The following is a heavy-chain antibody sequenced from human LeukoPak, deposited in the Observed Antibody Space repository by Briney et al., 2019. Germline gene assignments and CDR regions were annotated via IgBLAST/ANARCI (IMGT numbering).Heavy chain of an antibody. V-gene: IGHV3-30*02. J-gene: IGHJ4*02. CDR3: AKDRISYYYDSSGYFLFPDY. CDR2: IQYDGSNK. Sequence: TGGSLRLSCAASGFTFSTYGMHWVRQAPGKGLEWVAFIQYDGSNKYYADSVKGRFTISRDNSKHTLYLQMNSLRAEDTAVYYCAKDRISYYYDSSGYFLFPDYWGQGTLVTVSS. CDR1: GFTFSTYG. D-gene: IGHD3-22*01.